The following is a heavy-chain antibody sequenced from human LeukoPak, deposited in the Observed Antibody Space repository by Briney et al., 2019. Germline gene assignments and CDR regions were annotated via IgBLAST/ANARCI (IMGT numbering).Heavy chain of an antibody. J-gene: IGHJ4*02. CDR3: ARGRFRYSYGYRDVDFDY. V-gene: IGHV4-59*01. Sequence: SETLSLTCTVSGDSISGYYWTWIRQPPGKGLDWIGYIYYTGSTNYNPSLKSRVTISVDTSKNQFSLRLSSVTAADTAVYYCARGRFRYSYGYRDVDFDYWGQGTLVTVS. D-gene: IGHD5-18*01. CDR1: GDSISGYY. CDR2: IYYTGST.